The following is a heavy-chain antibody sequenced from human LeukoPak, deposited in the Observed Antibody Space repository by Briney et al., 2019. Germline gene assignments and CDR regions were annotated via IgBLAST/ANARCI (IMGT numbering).Heavy chain of an antibody. Sequence: GASVKVSCKASGGTFSSYGISWVRQAPGQGLEWMGRIIPIFGTANYAQNFQGRVTITTDESTTTAYMELSSLRSEDTAVYYCAREVVYYYDSSGYYYYFDYWGREPWSPSPQ. J-gene: IGHJ4*02. CDR2: IIPIFGTA. D-gene: IGHD3-22*01. CDR3: AREVVYYYDSSGYYYYFDY. V-gene: IGHV1-69*05. CDR1: GGTFSSYG.